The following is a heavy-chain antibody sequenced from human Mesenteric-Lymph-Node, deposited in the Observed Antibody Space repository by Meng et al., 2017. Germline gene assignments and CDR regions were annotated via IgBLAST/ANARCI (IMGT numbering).Heavy chain of an antibody. Sequence: GESLKISCAASGFTFSSYGMHWVRQAPGKGLEWLTIISYDGSEKYYADSVKGRFTISRDNSKNMLYLQMNSLRPDDTAVYYCARDRGLGYCYSTSCPVSYYFDHWGQGTLVTVSS. D-gene: IGHD2-2*01. J-gene: IGHJ4*02. CDR3: ARDRGLGYCYSTSCPVSYYFDH. V-gene: IGHV3-30*06. CDR1: GFTFSSYG. CDR2: ISYDGSEK.